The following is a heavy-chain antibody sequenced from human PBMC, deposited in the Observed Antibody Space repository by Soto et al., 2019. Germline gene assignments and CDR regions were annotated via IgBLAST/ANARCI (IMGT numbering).Heavy chain of an antibody. D-gene: IGHD6-13*01. J-gene: IGHJ6*02. CDR2: IWYDGSNK. CDR3: ARGTRSSWPLYYYDYYGMDV. Sequence: QVQLVESGGGVVQPGRSLRLSCAASGFTFSSYGMHWVRQAPGKGLEWVAVIWYDGSNKYYADSVKGRFTISRDNSKNTLYLQMNSLRAEDTGVYYCARGTRSSWPLYYYDYYGMDVWGQGTTVTVSS. V-gene: IGHV3-33*01. CDR1: GFTFSSYG.